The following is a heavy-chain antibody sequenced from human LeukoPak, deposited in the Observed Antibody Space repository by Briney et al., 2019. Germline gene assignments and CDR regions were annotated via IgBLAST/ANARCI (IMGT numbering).Heavy chain of an antibody. CDR3: ARPSYYDFWSGYLFDY. Sequence: ASVKVSCKASGYTFTGYYMHWVRQAPGQGFEWLGWISPNSGGTNYAQKFQGRVTMTRDTSISTAYMELSRLRSDDTAVYYCARPSYYDFWSGYLFDYWGQGTLVTVSS. CDR2: ISPNSGGT. V-gene: IGHV1-2*02. D-gene: IGHD3-3*01. CDR1: GYTFTGYY. J-gene: IGHJ4*02.